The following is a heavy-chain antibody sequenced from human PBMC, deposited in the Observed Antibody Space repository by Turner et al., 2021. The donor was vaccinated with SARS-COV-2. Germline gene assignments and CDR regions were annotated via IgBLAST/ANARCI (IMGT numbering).Heavy chain of an antibody. Sequence: EVQLVESGGGLVKPGGSLRLSCAASGFTFSSYTMNWVRQAPWKGLEWVSSISSSSSYIYYADSVKGRFTISRDNAKNSLYLQMNSLRAEDTAVYYCARWGPNYYDSSGYYPDAFDIWGQGTMVTVSS. CDR2: ISSSSSYI. J-gene: IGHJ3*02. V-gene: IGHV3-21*01. CDR1: GFTFSSYT. CDR3: ARWGPNYYDSSGYYPDAFDI. D-gene: IGHD3-22*01.